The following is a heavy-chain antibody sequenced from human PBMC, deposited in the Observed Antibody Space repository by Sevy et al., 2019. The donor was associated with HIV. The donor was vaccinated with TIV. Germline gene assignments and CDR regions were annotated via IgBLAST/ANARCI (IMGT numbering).Heavy chain of an antibody. CDR2: IYSGGST. CDR1: GFTVSSNY. J-gene: IGHJ3*02. CDR3: ARDLVSGDAFDI. V-gene: IGHV3-53*01. D-gene: IGHD1-26*01. Sequence: GGSLRLSCAASGFTVSSNYMSWVRQAPGKGLEWVSVIYSGGSTYYADSVKGRFTISRDNAKNTLYLQMNSLRAEDTAVYYCARDLVSGDAFDIWGQGTMVTVSS.